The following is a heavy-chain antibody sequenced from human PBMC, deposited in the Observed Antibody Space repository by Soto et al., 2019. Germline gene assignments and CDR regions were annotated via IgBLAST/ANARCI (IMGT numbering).Heavy chain of an antibody. CDR1: GGTFSSYA. J-gene: IGHJ4*02. Sequence: QVQLVQSGAEVKKPGSSVKVSCKASGGTFSSYAISWVRQAPGQGLEWMGWISTYNTNTNYAPKFQGKLLLTTDTSTTTAHMELRSLRPDDTAVYYCARWAGQVRDYGGPFDYWGQGTLVTVSS. CDR3: ARWAGQVRDYGGPFDY. V-gene: IGHV1-18*01. CDR2: ISTYNTNT. D-gene: IGHD4-17*01.